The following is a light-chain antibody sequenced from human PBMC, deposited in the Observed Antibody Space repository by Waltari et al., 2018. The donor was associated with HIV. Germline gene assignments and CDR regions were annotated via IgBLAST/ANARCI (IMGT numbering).Light chain of an antibody. V-gene: IGKV1-5*03. CDR3: QQYSVDFYT. J-gene: IGKJ2*01. CDR1: QNISGW. CDR2: RAS. Sequence: DLRMTQSPSTLSASVGDRVTITCRASQNISGWLAWYQQRPGKAPRLLIHRASNLEFGVSPRFSGSGSGTDFSLTIAGLQPDDFATYYCQQYSVDFYTFGQGTKV.